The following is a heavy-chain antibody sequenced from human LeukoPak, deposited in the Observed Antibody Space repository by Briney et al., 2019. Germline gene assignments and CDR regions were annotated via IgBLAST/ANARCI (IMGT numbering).Heavy chain of an antibody. Sequence: SETLSLTCTVSGYSISSGYYWGWIRQPPGKGLEWIGSIYHSGSTNYNPSLKTRVTISVDKSKNQFSLKLSSVTAADTAVYYCARASHDYGDYSHFDYWGQGTLVTVSS. D-gene: IGHD4-17*01. J-gene: IGHJ4*02. CDR1: GYSISSGYY. CDR2: IYHSGST. CDR3: ARASHDYGDYSHFDY. V-gene: IGHV4-38-2*02.